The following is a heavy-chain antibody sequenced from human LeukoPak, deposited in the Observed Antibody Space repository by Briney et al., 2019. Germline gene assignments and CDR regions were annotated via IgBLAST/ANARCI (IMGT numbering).Heavy chain of an antibody. CDR1: GFTFSGYA. D-gene: IGHD3-10*01. CDR2: ISYDGSNE. V-gene: IGHV3-30-3*01. J-gene: IGHJ4*02. CDR3: ARVGYYASGPFSYFDF. Sequence: GRSLRLSCAASGFTFSGYAMHWVRQAPGKGLEWVAVISYDGSNEYYADSVKGRFTISRDNSKNTLYLQMNSLSVEDTAVYYCARVGYYASGPFSYFDFWGQGTLVTVSS.